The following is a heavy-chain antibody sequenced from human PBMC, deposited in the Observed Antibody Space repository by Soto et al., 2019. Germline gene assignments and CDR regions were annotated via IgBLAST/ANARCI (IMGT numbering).Heavy chain of an antibody. CDR1: GGSISSGPYS. V-gene: IGHV4-39*01. Sequence: SETLSLTCTFSGGSISSGPYSLGWIRQPPGEGLEWIGTFHYSESTYYNPSLESRVTISVDTSKNQFSLKVTSVTVADTAVYYCARLGGYCSSTSCYGYYGMDVWGQGTTVTVSS. CDR2: FHYSEST. J-gene: IGHJ6*02. CDR3: ARLGGYCSSTSCYGYYGMDV. D-gene: IGHD2-2*01.